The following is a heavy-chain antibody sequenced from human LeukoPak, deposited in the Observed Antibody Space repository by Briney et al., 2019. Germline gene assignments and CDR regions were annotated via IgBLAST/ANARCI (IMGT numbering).Heavy chain of an antibody. CDR3: AAWFISIGGFDY. CDR1: GFTFDDYA. V-gene: IGHV3-9*01. Sequence: AGGSLRLSCAASGFTFDDYAMHWVRQAPGKGLEWVSGMSWNSGSIVYADSVKGRFTISRYNAKNSLYLQMNSLRAEDTALYYCAAWFISIGGFDYWGQGTLVTVSS. J-gene: IGHJ4*02. CDR2: MSWNSGSI. D-gene: IGHD3-3*01.